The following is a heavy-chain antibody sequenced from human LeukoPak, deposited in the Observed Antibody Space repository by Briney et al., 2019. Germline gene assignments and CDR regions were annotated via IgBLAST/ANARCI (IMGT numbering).Heavy chain of an antibody. CDR3: AREGRDSLRFDY. D-gene: IGHD3-10*01. CDR2: INPSGGDT. Sequence: ASVKVSCKPSGYTFTSYYMHWVRQAPAPGHEWMGIINPSGGDTSHAQKFQGRLTMNRDTSTNTVYMELSSLRSEDTSVYEGAREGRDSLRFDYWGQGTLVTVSS. V-gene: IGHV1-46*01. J-gene: IGHJ4*02. CDR1: GYTFTSYY.